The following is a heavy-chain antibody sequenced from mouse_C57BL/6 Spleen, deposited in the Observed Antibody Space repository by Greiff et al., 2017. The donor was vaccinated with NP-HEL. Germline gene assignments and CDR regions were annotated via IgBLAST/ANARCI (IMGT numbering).Heavy chain of an antibody. J-gene: IGHJ2*01. V-gene: IGHV5-9*01. CDR3: ARLDGYCYFDY. CDR2: ISGGGGNT. CDR1: GFTFSSYT. Sequence: EVHLVESGGGLVKPGGSLKLSCAASGFTFSSYTMSWVRQTPEKRLEWVATISGGGGNTYYPDSVKGRFTISRYNAKNTLYLQMSSLRSEDTALYYCARLDGYCYFDYWGQGTTLTVSS. D-gene: IGHD2-3*01.